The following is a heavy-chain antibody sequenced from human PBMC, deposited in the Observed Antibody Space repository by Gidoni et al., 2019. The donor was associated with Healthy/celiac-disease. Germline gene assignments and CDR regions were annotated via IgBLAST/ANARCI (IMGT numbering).Heavy chain of an antibody. J-gene: IGHJ4*02. CDR2: ISGSGGST. Sequence: EVQLLASGGGLVQPGGSLRLSCTSPGFTFSSYAMSWVRQAPGKGLEWFSAISGSGGSTYYADSVKGRFTISRDNSKNTLYLQMNSLRAEDTAVYYCAKDNWNYVSYFDYWGQGTLVTVSS. CDR3: AKDNWNYVSYFDY. CDR1: GFTFSSYA. D-gene: IGHD1-7*01. V-gene: IGHV3-23*01.